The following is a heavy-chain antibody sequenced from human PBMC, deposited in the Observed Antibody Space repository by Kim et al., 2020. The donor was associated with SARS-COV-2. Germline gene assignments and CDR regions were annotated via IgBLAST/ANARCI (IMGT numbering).Heavy chain of an antibody. CDR2: SS. D-gene: IGHD3-10*01. J-gene: IGHJ4*02. V-gene: IGHV4-59*09. CDR3: ARGGVIGKDY. Sequence: SSNYNPFLKSRITVSVDTSQNQIYLKLNVVAAADTAVYYCARGGVIGKDYWGQGTLVTVSS.